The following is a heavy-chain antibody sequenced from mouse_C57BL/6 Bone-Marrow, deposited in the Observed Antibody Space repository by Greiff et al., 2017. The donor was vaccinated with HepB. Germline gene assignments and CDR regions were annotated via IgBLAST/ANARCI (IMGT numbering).Heavy chain of an antibody. CDR2: FYPGSGSI. Sequence: VQLQQSGAELVKPGASVKLSCKASGYTFTEYTIHWVKQRSGQGLEWIGWFYPGSGSIKYNEKFKDKSTLTADKSSTTVYMELSRLTSEDSAVYYCARHEWSTTAPYYAMDYWGQGTSVTVSS. CDR3: ARHEWSTTAPYYAMDY. J-gene: IGHJ4*01. V-gene: IGHV1-62-2*01. CDR1: GYTFTEYT. D-gene: IGHD1-2*01.